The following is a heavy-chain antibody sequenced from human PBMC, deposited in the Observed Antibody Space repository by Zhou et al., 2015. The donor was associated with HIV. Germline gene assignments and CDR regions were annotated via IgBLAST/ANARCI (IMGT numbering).Heavy chain of an antibody. V-gene: IGHV1-69*06. CDR2: ITPILGTT. Sequence: QVQLEQSGAEVKKPGSSVKVSCKVSGGTFSTNGITWVRQAPGQGLEWMGGITPILGTTNYAQKFQGRVTMIADKSTNTAYMDLRSLKSDDTAVYYCARGYSHGTEEVFFQKWGQGTLLTVS. CDR3: ARGYSHGTEEVFFQK. D-gene: IGHD1-14*01. CDR1: GGTFSTNG. J-gene: IGHJ1*01.